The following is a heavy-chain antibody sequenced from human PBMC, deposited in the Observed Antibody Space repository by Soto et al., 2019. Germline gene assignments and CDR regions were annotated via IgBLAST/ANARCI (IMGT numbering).Heavy chain of an antibody. CDR1: GGSISSGGHY. V-gene: IGHV4-31*03. J-gene: IGHJ4*02. CDR3: AREVSGLGKYYFDY. D-gene: IGHD5-12*01. Sequence: SETLSLTCTVSGGSISSGGHYWSWIRQHPGKGLEWIGYIYYSGSTYYNPSLKSRVTISVDTSKNQFSLKLSSVTAADTAVYYCAREVSGLGKYYFDYWGQGTLVTVSS. CDR2: IYYSGST.